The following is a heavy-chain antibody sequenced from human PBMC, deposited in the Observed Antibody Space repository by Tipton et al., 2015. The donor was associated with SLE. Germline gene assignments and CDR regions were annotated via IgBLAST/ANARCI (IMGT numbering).Heavy chain of an antibody. CDR3: ARALGYNYSYDYFDY. V-gene: IGHV4-39*07. J-gene: IGHJ4*02. CDR2: IYYTGTTT. CDR1: GGSVSSSSKY. Sequence: TLSLTCTVSGGSVSSSSKYWAWIRQPPGKGLEWIGSIYYTGTTTYYNSFLKSRVTISVDPSKNQFSLKLSSVTAADTAVYYCARALGYNYSYDYFDYWGQGTPVTVSS. D-gene: IGHD5-18*01.